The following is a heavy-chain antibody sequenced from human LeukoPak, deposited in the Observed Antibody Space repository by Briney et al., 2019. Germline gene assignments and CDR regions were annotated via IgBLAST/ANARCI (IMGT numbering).Heavy chain of an antibody. CDR3: ARARLDDAFDI. CDR1: GFTVSSNY. D-gene: IGHD1-1*01. Sequence: PGGSLRLSCAASGFTVSSNYMSWVRQAPGKGLEWVAHIKLDGSEKYFVDSVKGRFTISRDNAKNSLYLQMNSLRAEDTAVYYCARARLDDAFDIWGQGTMVTVSS. V-gene: IGHV3-7*01. J-gene: IGHJ3*02. CDR2: IKLDGSEK.